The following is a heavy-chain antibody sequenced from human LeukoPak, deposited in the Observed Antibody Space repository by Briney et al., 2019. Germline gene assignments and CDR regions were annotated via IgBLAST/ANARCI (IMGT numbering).Heavy chain of an antibody. CDR1: GFTFSSYS. Sequence: PGGSLRLSCAASGFTFSSYSMNWVRQAPGKGLEWVSYISSSGSTIYYADSVKGRFTISRDNAKNSLYLQMNSLRAEDTAVYYCARDRSSGYHWYFDLWGRGTLVTVSS. D-gene: IGHD3-22*01. V-gene: IGHV3-48*04. CDR2: ISSSGSTI. CDR3: ARDRSSGYHWYFDL. J-gene: IGHJ2*01.